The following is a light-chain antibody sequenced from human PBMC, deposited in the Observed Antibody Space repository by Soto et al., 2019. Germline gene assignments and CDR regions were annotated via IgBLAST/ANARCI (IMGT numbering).Light chain of an antibody. CDR3: SSYTSSSTLGV. Sequence: QSALTQPASVSGSPGQSITISCTGTSSDVGGYNYVSWYQQHPGKAPKLMIYDVSNRPSGVSNRFSGSKSGNTASLTISGLKAEEEDDYYCSSYTSSSTLGVFGGGTKLTVL. CDR1: SSDVGGYNY. V-gene: IGLV2-14*01. CDR2: DVS. J-gene: IGLJ2*01.